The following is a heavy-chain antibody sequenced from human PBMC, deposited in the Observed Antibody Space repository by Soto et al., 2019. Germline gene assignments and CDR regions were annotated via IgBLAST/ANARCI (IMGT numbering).Heavy chain of an antibody. CDR1: GFTFGRYS. J-gene: IGHJ4*02. V-gene: IGHV3-21*01. CDR2: IGGSSGHI. CDR3: AITNGAYSNYFDY. D-gene: IGHD2-8*01. Sequence: PGGSLRLSCAASGFTFGRYSMVWVLQAPEKGLEWVSSIGGSSGHIYYADSVKGRLTISRDNAKNSLYLQMNSLRVEDTAVYYCAITNGAYSNYFDYWGQGNPVTVSS.